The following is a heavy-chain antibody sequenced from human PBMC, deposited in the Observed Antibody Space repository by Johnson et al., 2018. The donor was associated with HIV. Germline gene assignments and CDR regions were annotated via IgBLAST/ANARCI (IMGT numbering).Heavy chain of an antibody. CDR2: MRFDGSNK. Sequence: QVQLVESGGGVVQPGRSMRLSCAASGFTFSSYAMHWVRQAPGKGLEWVAFMRFDGSNKYYPDSVKGRFTISRDNSKNTLYLQMKSLRAEDTAVYYCAKELHYFDSSGYHGIDIWGQGSMVTVSS. CDR3: AKELHYFDSSGYHGIDI. CDR1: GFTFSSYA. J-gene: IGHJ3*02. V-gene: IGHV3-30*02. D-gene: IGHD3-22*01.